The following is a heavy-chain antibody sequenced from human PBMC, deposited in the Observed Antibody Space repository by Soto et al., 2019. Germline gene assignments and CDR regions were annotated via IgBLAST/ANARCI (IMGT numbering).Heavy chain of an antibody. Sequence: ASVKVSCKASGYTFTNYAMDWVCQAPGQRPEWMGWISSYNGDTNYAQTFQGRVTMTTDTSTSTAYMELRSLRSDDTAVYYCAREGVAPYYYYGMDVWGQGTPVTVSS. CDR1: GYTFTNYA. V-gene: IGHV1-18*01. D-gene: IGHD5-12*01. CDR3: AREGVAPYYYYGMDV. CDR2: ISSYNGDT. J-gene: IGHJ6*02.